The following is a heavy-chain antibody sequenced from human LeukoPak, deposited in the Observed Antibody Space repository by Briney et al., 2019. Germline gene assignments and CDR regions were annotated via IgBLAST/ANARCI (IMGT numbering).Heavy chain of an antibody. CDR2: ISAYNGNT. CDR3: ARDSGFGELLFRYWFDP. J-gene: IGHJ5*02. V-gene: IGHV1-18*01. Sequence: ASVKVSCKASGYTFTSYGISWVRQAPGQGLEWMGWISAYNGNTNYAQKLQGRVTMTTDTSTSTAYMELRSLRSDDTAVYYCARDSGFGELLFRYWFDPWGQGTLVTVSS. D-gene: IGHD3-10*01. CDR1: GYTFTSYG.